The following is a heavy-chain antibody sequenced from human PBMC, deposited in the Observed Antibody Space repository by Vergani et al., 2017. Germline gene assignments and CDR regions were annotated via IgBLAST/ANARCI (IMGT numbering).Heavy chain of an antibody. V-gene: IGHV3-53*02. CDR1: GFTVSSNY. CDR3: ARDSSSSSWDY. CDR2: IYSGGST. D-gene: IGHD6-13*01. Sequence: EVQLVETGGGLIQPGGSLRLSCAASGFTVSSNYMSWVRQAPGKGLEWVSVIYSGGSTYYADSVKGRFTISRDNSKNTLYLQMNSLRAEDTAVYYCARDSSSSSWDYWGQGTLVTVSS. J-gene: IGHJ4*02.